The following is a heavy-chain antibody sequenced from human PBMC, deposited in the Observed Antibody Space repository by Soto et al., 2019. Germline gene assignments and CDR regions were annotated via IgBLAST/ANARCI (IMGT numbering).Heavy chain of an antibody. CDR1: GFTFSSYA. CDR2: ISGSGGST. CDR3: AKEGGRSWYEEQGMDV. Sequence: PGGSLRLSCAASGFTFSSYAMSWVRQAPGKGLEWVSAISGSGGSTYYADSVKGRFTISRDNSKNTLYLQMNSLRAEDTAVYYCAKEGGRSWYEEQGMDVWGQGTTVTVYS. D-gene: IGHD6-13*01. J-gene: IGHJ6*02. V-gene: IGHV3-23*01.